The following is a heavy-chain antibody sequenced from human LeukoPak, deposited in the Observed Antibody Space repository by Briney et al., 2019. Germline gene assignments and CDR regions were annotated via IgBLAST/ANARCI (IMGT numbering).Heavy chain of an antibody. CDR3: ARVGDMEAFDI. J-gene: IGHJ3*02. D-gene: IGHD3-16*01. CDR1: GFTFSSYA. Sequence: GGSLRLSCAASGFTFSSYAMSWVRQAPGKGLEWVSAISGSGGSTYYADSVKGRFTISRDNSKNTVYLQMNSLRGEDTAVYYCARVGDMEAFDIWGQGTRVTVSS. CDR2: ISGSGGST. V-gene: IGHV3-23*01.